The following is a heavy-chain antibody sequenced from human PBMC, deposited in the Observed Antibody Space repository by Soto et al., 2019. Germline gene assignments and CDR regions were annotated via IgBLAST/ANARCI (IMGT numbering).Heavy chain of an antibody. Sequence: QGQLQQWGAGRLKPSETLSPTCAGSGESFSVYFGSGFRRPPGKGLEWIGEIDQTGRTNYNPSLKSRVIMSVDTSKNQFSLNLSSVTAADTAMYYCARGVGSGRDYGLDVWGQGTTVTVS. CDR1: GESFSVYF. CDR2: IDQTGRT. V-gene: IGHV4-34*01. D-gene: IGHD3-10*01. CDR3: ARGVGSGRDYGLDV. J-gene: IGHJ6*02.